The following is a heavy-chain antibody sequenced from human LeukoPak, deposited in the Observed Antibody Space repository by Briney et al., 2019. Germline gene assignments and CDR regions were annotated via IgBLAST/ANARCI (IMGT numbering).Heavy chain of an antibody. V-gene: IGHV1-18*01. CDR2: ISPYIGHT. CDR1: RYTFNTYG. D-gene: IGHD4-17*01. J-gene: IGHJ4*02. CDR3: ATARGDYPD. Sequence: ASVKVSCKASRYTFNTYGFSWVRQAPGQGLEWMGWISPYIGHTTYAQKFQGRVTMTTDTSTSIGYMELRSLRLDDTAVYFCATARGDYPDWGQGTLVTVSS.